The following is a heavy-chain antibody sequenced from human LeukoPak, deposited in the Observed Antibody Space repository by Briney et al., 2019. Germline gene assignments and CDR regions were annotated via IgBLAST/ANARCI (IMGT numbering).Heavy chain of an antibody. Sequence: GGSLRLSCAASGFTFSSYAMSWVRQAPGKGMEWVSAISGSGGSTYYADSVKGRFTISRDNSKNTLYLQMNSLRAEDTAVYYCAKPRDVDTAMVPFDPWGQGTLVTVSS. D-gene: IGHD5-18*01. CDR2: ISGSGGST. CDR3: AKPRDVDTAMVPFDP. V-gene: IGHV3-23*01. J-gene: IGHJ5*02. CDR1: GFTFSSYA.